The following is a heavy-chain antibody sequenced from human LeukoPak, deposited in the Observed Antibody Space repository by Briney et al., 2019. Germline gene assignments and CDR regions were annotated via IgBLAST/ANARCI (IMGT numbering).Heavy chain of an antibody. Sequence: ASVKVSCKASGYTFSRYGISWMRQAPGQGLEWMGWISGNDGNTRYAQKVQDRVTMTIDTPTNTAYMELGSLRSDDTAVYYCARDISPPESNGYEVHGNWFDPWGQGTLVTVSS. V-gene: IGHV1-18*01. CDR2: ISGNDGNT. D-gene: IGHD3-22*01. J-gene: IGHJ5*02. CDR1: GYTFSRYG. CDR3: ARDISPPESNGYEVHGNWFDP.